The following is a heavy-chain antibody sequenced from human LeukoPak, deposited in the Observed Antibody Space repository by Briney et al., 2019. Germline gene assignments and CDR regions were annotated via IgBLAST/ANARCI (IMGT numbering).Heavy chain of an antibody. CDR2: MYYSGST. CDR3: ARDFRGGYDFWSGYYTPYYFDY. V-gene: IGHV4-39*07. J-gene: IGHJ4*02. CDR1: GGSISSSGYY. D-gene: IGHD3-3*01. Sequence: SETLSLTCTVSGGSISSSGYYWGWIRQPPGKGLEWIGSMYYSGSTYYNPSLKSRVTISVDTSKNHFSLKLSSVTAADTAVYYCARDFRGGYDFWSGYYTPYYFDYWGQGTLVTVSP.